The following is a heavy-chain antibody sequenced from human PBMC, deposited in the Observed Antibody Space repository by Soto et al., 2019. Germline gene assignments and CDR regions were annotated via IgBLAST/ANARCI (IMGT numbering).Heavy chain of an antibody. J-gene: IGHJ5*02. V-gene: IGHV1-2*02. D-gene: IGHD1-26*01. CDR1: GYIFTNYY. CDR2: INRNSGGT. Sequence: QVQVVQSGAVMKKPGASVKVSCKTSGYIFTNYYMHWVRQAPGQGLERMGWINRNSGGTNYAQKFQSRVTMTRDTSISTASMELNRLGSDDTAVYYCARSSGSYSDVDHWGQGTLVTVSS. CDR3: ARSSGSYSDVDH.